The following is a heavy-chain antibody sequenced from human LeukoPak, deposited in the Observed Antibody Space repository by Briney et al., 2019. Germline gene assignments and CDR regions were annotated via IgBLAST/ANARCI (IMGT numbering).Heavy chain of an antibody. Sequence: GGSLRLSCAASGFTLSNAWMSWVRQAPGKGLEWVGRIKSKTDGGTTDYAAPVKGRFTISRDDSKNTLYLQMNSLRAEDTAVYYCARALGAVDAFDIWGQGTMVTVSS. V-gene: IGHV3-15*01. J-gene: IGHJ3*02. D-gene: IGHD1-26*01. CDR3: ARALGAVDAFDI. CDR2: IKSKTDGGTT. CDR1: GFTLSNAW.